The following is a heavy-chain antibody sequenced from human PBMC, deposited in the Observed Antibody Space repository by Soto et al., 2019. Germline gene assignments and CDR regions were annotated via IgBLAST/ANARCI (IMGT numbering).Heavy chain of an antibody. D-gene: IGHD3-10*01. V-gene: IGHV1-2*02. Sequence: ASVKVSCKASGYTFTGYYMHWVRQAPGQGLEWMGWINPNSGGTNYAQKFQGRVTMTRDTSISTAYMELSRLRSDDTAVYYCARSPLGYYGSGSYYYWGQGTLVTVSS. CDR1: GYTFTGYY. J-gene: IGHJ4*02. CDR3: ARSPLGYYGSGSYYY. CDR2: INPNSGGT.